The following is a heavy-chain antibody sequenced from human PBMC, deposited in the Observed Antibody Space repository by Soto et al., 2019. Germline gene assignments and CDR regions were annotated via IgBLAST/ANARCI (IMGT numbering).Heavy chain of an antibody. CDR3: ARDRDQQQLPYYYYYGMDV. CDR2: IWYDGSNK. V-gene: IGHV3-33*01. Sequence: ESVGGVVQPGRSLRLSCAASGFTFSSYGMHWVRQAPGKGLEWVAVIWYDGSNKYYADSVKGRFTISRDNSKNTLYLQMNSLRAEDTAVYYCARDRDQQQLPYYYYYGMDVWGQGTTVTVSS. J-gene: IGHJ6*02. CDR1: GFTFSSYG. D-gene: IGHD6-13*01.